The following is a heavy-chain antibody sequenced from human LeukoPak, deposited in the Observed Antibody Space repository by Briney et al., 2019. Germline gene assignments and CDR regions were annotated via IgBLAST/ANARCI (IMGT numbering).Heavy chain of an antibody. CDR3: ARVVAATRIDY. CDR2: INPNSGGT. Sequence: ASVKVSCKASGYTFTDYYMHWVRQAPGQGLECMGWINPNSGGTNYAQKFQGRVTMTRDTSTSTAYMELSRLTSDDTAIYYCARVVAATRIDYWGQGTLDTVSS. J-gene: IGHJ4*02. V-gene: IGHV1-2*02. CDR1: GYTFTDYY. D-gene: IGHD2-15*01.